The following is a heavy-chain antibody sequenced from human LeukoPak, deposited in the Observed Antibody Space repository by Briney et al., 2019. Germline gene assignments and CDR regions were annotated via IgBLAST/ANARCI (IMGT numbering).Heavy chain of an antibody. J-gene: IGHJ4*02. Sequence: GASVKVSCKASGGTFSSYAISWVRQAPGQGLEWMGGIIPIFGTANYAQKFQGRVTITADESTSTAYIELSSLRSRDTAVYYCPRTPLIAILGVGPGDYFDSGGQGPLATVSP. CDR1: GGTFSSYA. CDR2: IIPIFGTA. V-gene: IGHV1-69*13. CDR3: PRTPLIAILGVGPGDYFDS. D-gene: IGHD3-3*01.